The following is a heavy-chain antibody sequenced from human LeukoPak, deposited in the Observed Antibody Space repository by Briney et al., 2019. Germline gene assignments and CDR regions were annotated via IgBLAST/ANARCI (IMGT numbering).Heavy chain of an antibody. D-gene: IGHD2-15*01. CDR3: ARWGTYCSGGSCSFDY. CDR1: GFTFDDYA. V-gene: IGHV3-9*01. CDR2: ISWNSGSI. J-gene: IGHJ4*02. Sequence: PGRSLRLSCAASGFTFDDYAMHWVRQAPGKGLEWVSGISWNSGSIGYADSVKGRFTISRDNAKNSLYLQMNSLRAEDTAVYYCARWGTYCSGGSCSFDYWGQGTLVTVSS.